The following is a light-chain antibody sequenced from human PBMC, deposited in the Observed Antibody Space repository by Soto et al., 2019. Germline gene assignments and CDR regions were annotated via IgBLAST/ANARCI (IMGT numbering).Light chain of an antibody. J-gene: IGKJ4*01. Sequence: DIQLTQSPSFLSASVGDRVTITCRASQGISTYLAWYQQKPGKAPKLLIYGASTLQSGVPSRFSGTGSGTEFTLTISSLQPEDFATYYCQQVNSYPQAFGGGTKVEIK. V-gene: IGKV1-9*01. CDR3: QQVNSYPQA. CDR1: QGISTY. CDR2: GAS.